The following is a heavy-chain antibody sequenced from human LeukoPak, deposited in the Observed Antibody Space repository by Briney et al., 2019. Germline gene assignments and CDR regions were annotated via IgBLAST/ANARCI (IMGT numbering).Heavy chain of an antibody. CDR3: ARDQGKSSGWYRLRWFDP. D-gene: IGHD6-19*01. V-gene: IGHV3-30-3*01. CDR1: GFTFSSYA. J-gene: IGHJ5*02. CDR2: ISYDGSNK. Sequence: PGGSLRLSCAASGFTFSSYAMHWVRQAPGKGLEWVAVISYDGSNKYYADSVKGRFTISRDNSKNTLYLQMNSLRAEDTAVYYCARDQGKSSGWYRLRWFDPWGQGTLVTVSS.